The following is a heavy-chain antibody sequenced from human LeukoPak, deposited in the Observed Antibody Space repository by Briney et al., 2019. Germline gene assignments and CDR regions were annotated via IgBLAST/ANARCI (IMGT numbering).Heavy chain of an antibody. CDR3: AKEGDCSGGSCYGGLDP. V-gene: IGHV3-64*01. J-gene: IGHJ5*02. Sequence: GGSLRLSCVASGFTFSNYAMHWVRQAPGKGLEHVSAISNTGSSTYYSSSLQGRFTISRDNSKNTLYLQMGSLRTEDMAVYYCAKEGDCSGGSCYGGLDPWGQGTLVTVSS. D-gene: IGHD2-15*01. CDR2: ISNTGSST. CDR1: GFTFSNYA.